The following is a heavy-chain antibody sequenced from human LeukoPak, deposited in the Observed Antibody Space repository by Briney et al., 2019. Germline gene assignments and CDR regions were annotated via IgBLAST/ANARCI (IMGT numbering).Heavy chain of an antibody. V-gene: IGHV1-69*13. J-gene: IGHJ4*02. CDR3: ASRVSLSGYSSGWYIFDY. CDR1: VGTFSSYA. Sequence: SVKVSFKASVGTFSSYAISWVRQAPGQGLEWMGGIIPIFGTANYAQKFQGRVTITADESTSTAYMELSSLRSEDTAVYYCASRVSLSGYSSGWYIFDYWGQGTLVTVSS. CDR2: IIPIFGTA. D-gene: IGHD6-19*01.